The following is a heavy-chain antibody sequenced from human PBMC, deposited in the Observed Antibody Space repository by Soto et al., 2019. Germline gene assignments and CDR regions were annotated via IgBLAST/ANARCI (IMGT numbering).Heavy chain of an antibody. D-gene: IGHD3-10*01. J-gene: IGHJ4*02. CDR1: GFTFSSYA. CDR3: AKDPLLSYYGSFGWSYFDY. CDR2: ISGSGGST. V-gene: IGHV3-23*01. Sequence: GGSLRLSCAASGFTFSSYAMSWVRQAPGKGLEWVSAISGSGGSTYYADSVKGRFTISRDNSKNTLYLQMNSLRAEDTAVYYCAKDPLLSYYGSFGWSYFDYWGQGTLVTVSS.